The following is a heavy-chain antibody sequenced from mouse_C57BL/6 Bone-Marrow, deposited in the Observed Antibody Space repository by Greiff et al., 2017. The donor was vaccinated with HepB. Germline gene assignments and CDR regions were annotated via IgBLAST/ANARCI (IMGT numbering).Heavy chain of an antibody. D-gene: IGHD2-3*01. Sequence: VQLQQSGAELVKPGASVKLSCKASGYTFTSYWMHWVKQRPGQGLEWIGMIHPNSGSTNYNEKFKSKATLTVDKSSSTAYMQLSSLTSEDSAVYYCARGGWVLRYFDVWGTGTTVTVSS. V-gene: IGHV1-64*01. J-gene: IGHJ1*03. CDR1: GYTFTSYW. CDR3: ARGGWVLRYFDV. CDR2: IHPNSGST.